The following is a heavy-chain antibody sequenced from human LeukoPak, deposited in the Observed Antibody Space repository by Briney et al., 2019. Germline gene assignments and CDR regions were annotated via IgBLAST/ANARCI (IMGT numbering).Heavy chain of an antibody. CDR2: IYSGGST. J-gene: IGHJ4*02. D-gene: IGHD2-8*01. V-gene: IGHV3-53*01. CDR1: GFTVSSNY. Sequence: PGGSLRLSCAASGFTVSSNYMSWVRQAPGKGLEWVSVIYSGGSTYYADSVKGRFTISRDNSKNTLYLQMNSLRAEDTAVYYCARGYCTNGVCYDYWGRGTLVTVSS. CDR3: ARGYCTNGVCYDY.